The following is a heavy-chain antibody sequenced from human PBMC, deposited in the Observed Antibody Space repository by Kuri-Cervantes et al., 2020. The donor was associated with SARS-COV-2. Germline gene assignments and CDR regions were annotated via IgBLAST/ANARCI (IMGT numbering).Heavy chain of an antibody. CDR1: GGSFSGYY. D-gene: IGHD4-23*01. Sequence: SQTLSLTCAVYGGSFSGYYWSWIRQPPGKGLEWIGEINHSGSTNYNPSLKSRVTISVDTSKNQFSLKLSSVTAADTAVYYCARHTFGNAGDYWGQGTLVTVSS. J-gene: IGHJ4*02. CDR2: INHSGST. CDR3: ARHTFGNAGDY. V-gene: IGHV4-34*01.